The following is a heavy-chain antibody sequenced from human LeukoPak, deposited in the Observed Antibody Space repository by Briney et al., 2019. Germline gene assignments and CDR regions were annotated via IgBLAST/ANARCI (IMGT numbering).Heavy chain of an antibody. CDR3: ARAIAAAGTRASGDY. D-gene: IGHD6-13*01. CDR1: GYTFTGYY. J-gene: IGHJ4*02. V-gene: IGHV1-2*02. CDR2: INPNSGGT. Sequence: ASVKVSSKAAGYTFTGYYMHWVRQAPGQGLEWMGWINPNSGGTNYAQKFQGRVTMTRDTSISTAYMELSRLRSDDTAVYYCARAIAAAGTRASGDYWGQGTLVTVSS.